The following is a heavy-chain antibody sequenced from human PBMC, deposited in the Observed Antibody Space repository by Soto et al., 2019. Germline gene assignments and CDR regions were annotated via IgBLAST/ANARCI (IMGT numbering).Heavy chain of an antibody. D-gene: IGHD2-2*01. CDR3: TRLQDIVVVPGATYYYYYGMDV. Sequence: QPGGSLRLSCAASGFTFSGSAMHWVRQASGKGLEWVGRIRSKANSYATAYAASVKGRFTISRDESKNTAYLQMNSLKTEDTAVYYCTRLQDIVVVPGATYYYYYGMDVWGQGTTVTVSS. V-gene: IGHV3-73*01. CDR1: GFTFSGSA. CDR2: IRSKANSYAT. J-gene: IGHJ6*02.